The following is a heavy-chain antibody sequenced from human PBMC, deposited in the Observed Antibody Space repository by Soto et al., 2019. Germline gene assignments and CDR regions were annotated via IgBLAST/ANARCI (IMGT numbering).Heavy chain of an antibody. CDR1: GFTFSNAW. V-gene: IGHV3-15*01. CDR3: TTGGVSSGWYFDY. Sequence: EVQLVESGGGLVKPGGSLRLSCAASGFTFSNAWMSWVRQAPGKGLEWVGRIKSKTDGGTTDYAAPVKGRFTISRDDSKHTLYLQMNSLKTEDTAVYYCTTGGVSSGWYFDYWGQGTLVTVSS. J-gene: IGHJ4*02. D-gene: IGHD6-19*01. CDR2: IKSKTDGGTT.